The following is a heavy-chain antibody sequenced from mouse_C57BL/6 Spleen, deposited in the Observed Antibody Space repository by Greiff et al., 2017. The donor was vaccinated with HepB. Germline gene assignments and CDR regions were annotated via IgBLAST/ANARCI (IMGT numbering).Heavy chain of an antibody. V-gene: IGHV3-6*01. CDR2: ISYDGSN. D-gene: IGHD2-4*01. CDR1: GYSITSGYY. J-gene: IGHJ2*01. Sequence: EVQRVESGPGLVKPSQSLSLTCSVTGYSITSGYYWNWIRQFPGNKLEWMGYISYDGSNNYNPSLKNRISITRDTSKNQFFLKLNSVTTEDTATYYCARGYDYDENFDYWGQGTTLTVSS. CDR3: ARGYDYDENFDY.